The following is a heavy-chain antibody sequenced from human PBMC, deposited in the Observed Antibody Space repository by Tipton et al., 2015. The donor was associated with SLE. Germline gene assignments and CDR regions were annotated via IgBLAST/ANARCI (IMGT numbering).Heavy chain of an antibody. V-gene: IGHV4-39*07. CDR1: GVSISRSSYY. CDR3: TGEWQQVVGVAY. CDR2: VFYSGTT. J-gene: IGHJ4*02. D-gene: IGHD3-16*01. Sequence: TLSLTCTVSGVSISRSSYYWGWIRQSPGQGLEWLGNVFYSGTTYYNPSLKSRISISVDTSINQFSLNLSSVTAADTAVYYRTGEWQQVVGVAYWGLGALVTVSS.